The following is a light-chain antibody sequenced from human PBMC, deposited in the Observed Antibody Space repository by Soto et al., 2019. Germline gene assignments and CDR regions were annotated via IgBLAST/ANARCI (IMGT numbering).Light chain of an antibody. V-gene: IGKV3-11*01. CDR2: DSS. CDR3: QQYNSYSMYT. J-gene: IGKJ2*01. Sequence: EIVLTQSPATLSLSPGERATLSCRASQSVSSYLAWYQQKPGQAPRLLIYDSSTRAIGIPIRFRGSRSGTEFPLTISSLQPDDFATYYCQQYNSYSMYTFGQGTKVDIK. CDR1: QSVSSY.